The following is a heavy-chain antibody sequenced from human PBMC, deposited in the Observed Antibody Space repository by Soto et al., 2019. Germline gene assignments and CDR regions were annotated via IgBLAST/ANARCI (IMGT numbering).Heavy chain of an antibody. Sequence: QVQLVESGGGVVQPGRSLRLSCAASGFTFSSYGMHWVRQAPGKGLEWVAVIRYDGSNKYYADSVKGRFTISRDNSKNTLYRQMNSLRAEDTAVYYCARDHDYSSGYFAHWGQGTLVTVSS. J-gene: IGHJ5*02. CDR2: IRYDGSNK. V-gene: IGHV3-33*01. D-gene: IGHD3-22*01. CDR3: ARDHDYSSGYFAH. CDR1: GFTFSSYG.